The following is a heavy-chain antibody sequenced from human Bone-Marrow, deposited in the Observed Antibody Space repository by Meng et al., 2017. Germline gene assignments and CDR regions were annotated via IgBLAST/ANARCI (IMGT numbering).Heavy chain of an antibody. CDR1: GYTFTSYD. D-gene: IGHD6-13*01. J-gene: IGHJ5*02. Sequence: QVQLVRSGAEVKKPGASVKVSCKASGYTFTSYDINWVRQSTGQGLEWMGWMNPNSGNTGYAQKFQGRVTMTRNTSISTAYMELSSLRSEDTAVYYCARAPYSSKDWFDPWGQGTLVTVSS. CDR2: MNPNSGNT. CDR3: ARAPYSSKDWFDP. V-gene: IGHV1-8*01.